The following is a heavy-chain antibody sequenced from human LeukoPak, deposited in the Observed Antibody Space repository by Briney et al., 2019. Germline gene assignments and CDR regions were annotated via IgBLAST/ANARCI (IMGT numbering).Heavy chain of an antibody. CDR2: LSGSGGST. CDR3: ARSTHSSADY. V-gene: IGHV3-23*01. Sequence: GGSLRLSCAASGFTFSSYAMSWVRQAPGKGLEWVSTLSGSGGSTYYADSVKGRFTISRDNSKTTLYLQMNSLRAEDTAVYYCARSTHSSADYWGQGTLVTVSS. D-gene: IGHD2-21*01. J-gene: IGHJ4*02. CDR1: GFTFSSYA.